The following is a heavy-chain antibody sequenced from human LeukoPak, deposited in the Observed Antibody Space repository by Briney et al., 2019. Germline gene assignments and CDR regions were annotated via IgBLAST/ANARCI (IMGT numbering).Heavy chain of an antibody. CDR1: GGSIGSDY. D-gene: IGHD5-24*01. V-gene: IGHV4-59*01. CDR3: ASSRRDGYNYNWHLDL. Sequence: PSETLSLTCTVSGGSIGSDYWSWIRQPPGKGLEWIGYIYYSGGTNYNPSLKSRVTMSVDTSKNQFSLNMNSVTAADTAVYYCASSRRDGYNYNWHLDLWGRGTLVTVSS. CDR2: IYYSGGT. J-gene: IGHJ2*01.